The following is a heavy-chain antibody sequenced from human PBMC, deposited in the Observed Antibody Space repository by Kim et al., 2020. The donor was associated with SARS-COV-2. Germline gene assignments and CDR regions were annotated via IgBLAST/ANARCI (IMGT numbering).Heavy chain of an antibody. J-gene: IGHJ4*02. CDR1: GYTFTSYA. D-gene: IGHD6-13*01. Sequence: ASVKVSCKASGYTFTSYAMHWVRQAPGQRLEWMGWINAGNGNTKYSQKFQGRVTITRDTSASTAYMELSSLRSEDTAVYYCARTGRGHRPYSSSWYYFDYWGQGALVTVSS. CDR3: ARTGRGHRPYSSSWYYFDY. V-gene: IGHV1-3*01. CDR2: INAGNGNT.